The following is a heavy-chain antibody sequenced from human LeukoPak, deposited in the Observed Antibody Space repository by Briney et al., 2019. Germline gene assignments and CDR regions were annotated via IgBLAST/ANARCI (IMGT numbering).Heavy chain of an antibody. J-gene: IGHJ4*02. D-gene: IGHD6-13*01. V-gene: IGHV4-59*01. CDR3: ARARSWSGIDY. CDR2: IYYSGST. Sequence: SETLSLTCTVSGGSISSYYWSWIRQPPGKGLEWIGYIYYSGSTNYNPSLKSRVTISVDTSKNQFSLKLSSVTAADTAVYYCARARSWSGIDYWGQGTLVTVSS. CDR1: GGSISSYY.